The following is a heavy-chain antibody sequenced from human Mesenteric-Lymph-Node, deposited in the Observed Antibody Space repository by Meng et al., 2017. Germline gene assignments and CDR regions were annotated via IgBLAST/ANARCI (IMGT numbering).Heavy chain of an antibody. CDR1: GFTFSSYA. D-gene: IGHD1-1*01. V-gene: IGHV3-23*01. J-gene: IGHJ4*02. CDR2: ISIITSSGGT. CDR3: ATETNGPTAYFDY. Sequence: ETLSLTCAASGFTFSSYAMSWVRQAPGKGLEWVSAISIITSSGGTYYADSVRGRFTISRDNSNNMLYLQMNSLRAEDTAVYYCATETNGPTAYFDYWGQGTLVTVSS.